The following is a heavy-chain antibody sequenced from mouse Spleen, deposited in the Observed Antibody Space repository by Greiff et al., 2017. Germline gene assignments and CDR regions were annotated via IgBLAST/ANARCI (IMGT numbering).Heavy chain of an antibody. Sequence: EVQLVESGGGLVQSGRSLRLSCATSGFTFSDFYMEWVRQAPGKGLEWIAASRNKANDYTTEYSASVKGRFIVSRDTSQSILYLQMNALRAEDTAIYYCARDGYYGSLDYWGQGTTLTVSS. CDR2: SRNKANDYTT. CDR3: ARDGYYGSLDY. CDR1: GFTFSDFY. V-gene: IGHV7-1*01. D-gene: IGHD1-1*01. J-gene: IGHJ2*01.